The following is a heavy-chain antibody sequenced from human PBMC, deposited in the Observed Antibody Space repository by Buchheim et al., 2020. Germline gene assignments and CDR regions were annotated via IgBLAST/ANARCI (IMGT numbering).Heavy chain of an antibody. V-gene: IGHV4-34*01. CDR1: GGSFSGYY. CDR2: INHSGST. CDR3: ASGSYYYDSSGYFI. D-gene: IGHD3-22*01. J-gene: IGHJ4*02. Sequence: QVQLQQWGAGLLKPSETLSLTCAVYGGSFSGYYWSWIRQPPGKGLEWIGEINHSGSTNYNPSLKSRATISVDTSKNQFSLKLSSVTAADTAVYYCASGSYYYDSSGYFIWGQGTL.